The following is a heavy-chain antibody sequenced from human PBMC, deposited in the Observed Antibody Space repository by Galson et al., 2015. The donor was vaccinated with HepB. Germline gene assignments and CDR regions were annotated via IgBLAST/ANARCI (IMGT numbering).Heavy chain of an antibody. CDR1: GFTFSSSA. CDR2: ISGSGGST. Sequence: SLRLSCAASGFTFSSSAMRWVRRAPGKGLEWVSAISGSGGSTYYADSVKGRFTISRDNSKNTLYLQMNSLRAEDTAVYYCAKDLGKAAACDYWGQGTLVTVSS. J-gene: IGHJ4*02. D-gene: IGHD6-13*01. CDR3: AKDLGKAAACDY. V-gene: IGHV3-23*01.